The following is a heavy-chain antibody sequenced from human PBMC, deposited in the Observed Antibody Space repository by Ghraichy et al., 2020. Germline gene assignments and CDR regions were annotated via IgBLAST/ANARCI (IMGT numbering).Heavy chain of an antibody. Sequence: VKVSCKASGGTFSSYAISWVRQAPGQGLEWMGGIIPIFGIANYAQKFQGRVTITADKSTSTAYMELSSLRSEDTAVYYCARGRAIDSSGYYAFDIWGQGTMVTVSS. J-gene: IGHJ3*02. CDR1: GGTFSSYA. CDR3: ARGRAIDSSGYYAFDI. CDR2: IIPIFGIA. V-gene: IGHV1-69*17. D-gene: IGHD3-22*01.